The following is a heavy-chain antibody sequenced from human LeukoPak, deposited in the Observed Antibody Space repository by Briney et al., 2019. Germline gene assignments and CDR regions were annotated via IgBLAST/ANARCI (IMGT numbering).Heavy chain of an antibody. CDR2: IRQDGSDK. CDR1: GFTSTTAW. V-gene: IGHV3-7*01. Sequence: GGSLTLSCAISGFTSTTAWMTWVRQAPGKGLEWVADIRQDGSDKYYVDSVKGRFIISRDNAKKSVSLHMNNLRVEDTAVYYCVVYKYILSWSAFDFWGRGTMVTVSS. D-gene: IGHD6-13*01. J-gene: IGHJ3*01. CDR3: VVYKYILSWSAFDF.